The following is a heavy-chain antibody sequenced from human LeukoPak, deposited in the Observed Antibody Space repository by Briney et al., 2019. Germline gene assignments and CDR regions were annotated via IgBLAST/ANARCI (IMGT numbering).Heavy chain of an antibody. D-gene: IGHD3-10*01. CDR2: IGTVGDT. V-gene: IGHV3-13*04. J-gene: IGHJ3*02. CDR3: ARETGDVLLGAFDI. Sequence: TGGSLRLSCAASGFTFSGYDFHWVRQATGRGLEWVSAIGTVGDTHYLDSVKGRFTISRENAKNSLYLQMNSLRAGDTAVYYCARETGDVLLGAFDIWGQGPMVTVSS. CDR1: GFTFSGYD.